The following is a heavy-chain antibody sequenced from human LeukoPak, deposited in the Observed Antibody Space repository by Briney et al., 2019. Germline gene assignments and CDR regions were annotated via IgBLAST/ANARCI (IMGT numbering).Heavy chain of an antibody. V-gene: IGHV4-34*01. CDR2: INHSGST. Sequence: PSETLSLTCAVYGGSFSGYYWSWIRQPPGKGLEWIGEINHSGSTNYNPSLKSRVTISVDTSKNQFSLKLSSVTAADTAVYYCARLSDYDFWSGYSGYYYYMDVWGKGTTVTVSS. D-gene: IGHD3-3*01. CDR3: ARLSDYDFWSGYSGYYYYMDV. CDR1: GGSFSGYY. J-gene: IGHJ6*03.